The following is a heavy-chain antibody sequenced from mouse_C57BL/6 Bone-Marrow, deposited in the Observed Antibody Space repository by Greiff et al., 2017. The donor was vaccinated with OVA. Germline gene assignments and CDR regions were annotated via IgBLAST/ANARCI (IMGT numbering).Heavy chain of an antibody. D-gene: IGHD1-1*01. Sequence: VQLQQPGAELVRPGSSVKLSCKASGYTFTSYWMHWVKQRPIQGLEWIGNIDPSDSETHYNQKFKDKATLTVDKSSSTAYMQLSSLTSEDSAVYYCARSPITTVVPDYWGQGTTLTVSS. CDR3: ARSPITTVVPDY. V-gene: IGHV1-52*01. CDR1: GYTFTSYW. CDR2: IDPSDSET. J-gene: IGHJ2*01.